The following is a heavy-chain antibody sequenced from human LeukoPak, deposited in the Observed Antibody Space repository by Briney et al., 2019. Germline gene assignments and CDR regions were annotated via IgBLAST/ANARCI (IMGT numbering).Heavy chain of an antibody. Sequence: SETLSLTCTVSGGSISNSYWTWIRQPPGKGLQWIGYIYYSGSTNYNPSLKGRVTISVDTSKNQFSLRLSSVTAADTAVYYCARVGSSSWALFFDYWGQGTLVTVSS. J-gene: IGHJ4*02. CDR2: IYYSGST. D-gene: IGHD6-13*01. CDR1: GGSISNSY. CDR3: ARVGSSSWALFFDY. V-gene: IGHV4-59*01.